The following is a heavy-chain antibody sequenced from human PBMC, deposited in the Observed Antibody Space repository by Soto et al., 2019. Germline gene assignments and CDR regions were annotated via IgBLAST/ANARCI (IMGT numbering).Heavy chain of an antibody. CDR2: ISAYNGNT. D-gene: IGHD3-10*01. V-gene: IGHV1-18*01. Sequence: QVQLVQSGAEVKKPGASVKVSCKASGYTFTSYGISWVRQAPGQGLEWMGWISAYNGNTNYAQKLQGRVTMTTDTSTSTAYMELRSVRSDDTAVYYCASSPLWFGDLVHFDYWGQGTLVTVSS. J-gene: IGHJ4*02. CDR1: GYTFTSYG. CDR3: ASSPLWFGDLVHFDY.